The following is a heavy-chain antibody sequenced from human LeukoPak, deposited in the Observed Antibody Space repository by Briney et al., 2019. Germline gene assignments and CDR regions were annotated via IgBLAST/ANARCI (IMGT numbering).Heavy chain of an antibody. J-gene: IGHJ5*02. CDR3: ARGRYCSSTSCYGRERFWFDP. CDR1: GYTFTSYG. Sequence: ASVKVSCKASGYTFTSYGISWVRQAPGQGLEWMGWISAYNGNTNYAQKLQGRVTMTTDTSTSTAYMELSSLRSEDTAVYYCARGRYCSSTSCYGRERFWFDPWGQGTLVTVSS. V-gene: IGHV1-18*01. CDR2: ISAYNGNT. D-gene: IGHD2-2*01.